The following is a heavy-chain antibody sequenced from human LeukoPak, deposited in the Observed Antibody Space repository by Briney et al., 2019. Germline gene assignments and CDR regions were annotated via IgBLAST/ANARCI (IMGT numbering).Heavy chain of an antibody. CDR1: GGSISSYY. J-gene: IGHJ4*02. Sequence: SETLSLTRTVSGGSISSYYWSWIRQPAGKGLEWIGRIYTSGSTNYNPSLKSRVTMSVDTSKNQFSLKLSSVTAADTAVYYCARGDWYYYDSSGYYPYWGQGTLVTVSS. CDR2: IYTSGST. V-gene: IGHV4-4*07. CDR3: ARGDWYYYDSSGYYPY. D-gene: IGHD3-22*01.